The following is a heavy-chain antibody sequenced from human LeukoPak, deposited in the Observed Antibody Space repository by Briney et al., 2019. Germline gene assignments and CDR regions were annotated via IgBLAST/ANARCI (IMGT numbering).Heavy chain of an antibody. V-gene: IGHV3-33*01. CDR3: ARVQGSSGPGIFEY. J-gene: IGHJ4*02. CDR2: IWYDGSNK. CDR1: GFTFSSYG. D-gene: IGHD6-19*01. Sequence: GRSLRLSCAASGFTFSSYGMHWVRQAPGKGLEWVAVIWYDGSNKYYADSVKGRFTISRDNAKNSLYLQVNSLRVEDTAVYYCARVQGSSGPGIFEYWGQGTLVTVSS.